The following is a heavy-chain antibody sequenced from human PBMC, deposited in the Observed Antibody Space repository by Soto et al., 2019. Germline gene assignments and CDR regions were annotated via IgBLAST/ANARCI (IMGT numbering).Heavy chain of an antibody. V-gene: IGHV4-30-4*01. Sequence: QVQLQESGPGLVKPSQTLSLTCTVSGGFISSGDYYWSWIRQPPGKGLEWIGYIYYSGSTYYNPSLKSRVTISVDTSKNQFSLKLSSVTAADTAVYYCARDSGYCSSTSCPYFDYWGQGTLVTVSS. J-gene: IGHJ4*02. CDR3: ARDSGYCSSTSCPYFDY. CDR1: GGFISSGDYY. CDR2: IYYSGST. D-gene: IGHD2-2*01.